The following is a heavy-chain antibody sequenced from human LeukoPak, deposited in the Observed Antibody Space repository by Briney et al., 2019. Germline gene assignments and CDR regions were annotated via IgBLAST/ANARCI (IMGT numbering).Heavy chain of an antibody. V-gene: IGHV3-66*01. D-gene: IGHD4-23*01. J-gene: IGHJ4*02. Sequence: GGSLRLSCAASGFTVSSDYMSWVRQAPGKGLEWVSVIYSGGSTYYADSVKGRFTISRDNSKNTLYLQMNSLRAEDTAVYYCARGPTTVVTHFDYWGQGTLVTVSS. CDR3: ARGPTTVVTHFDY. CDR2: IYSGGST. CDR1: GFTVSSDY.